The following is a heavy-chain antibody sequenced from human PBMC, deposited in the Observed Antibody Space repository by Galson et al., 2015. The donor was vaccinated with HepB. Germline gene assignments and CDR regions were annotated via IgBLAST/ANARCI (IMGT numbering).Heavy chain of an antibody. V-gene: IGHV4-39*01. D-gene: IGHD5-24*01. CDR1: GGSISSSNYY. J-gene: IGHJ4*02. CDR3: ASGRRDGYRYFDY. Sequence: LSLTCTVSGGSISSSNYYWGWIRQPPVKGLEWIGSNFYSGSTYYNPSLKGRVTISVETSKNQLSLKVNSVTAADTAFYYCASGRRDGYRYFDYWGQGTLVTVSS. CDR2: NFYSGST.